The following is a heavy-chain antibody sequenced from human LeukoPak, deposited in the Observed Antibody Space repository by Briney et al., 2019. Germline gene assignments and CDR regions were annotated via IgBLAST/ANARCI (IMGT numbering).Heavy chain of an antibody. Sequence: SETLSLTCTVSGGSISSYYWSWIRQPPGKGLEWTGYIYTSGSTNYNPSLKSRVTISVDTSKNQFSLKLSSVTAADTAVYYCARNSITIFGVSWGQGTLVTVSS. CDR3: ARNSITIFGVS. CDR2: IYTSGST. CDR1: GGSISSYY. V-gene: IGHV4-4*09. D-gene: IGHD3-3*01. J-gene: IGHJ5*02.